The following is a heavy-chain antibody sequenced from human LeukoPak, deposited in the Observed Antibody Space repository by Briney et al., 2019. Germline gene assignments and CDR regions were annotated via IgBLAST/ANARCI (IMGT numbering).Heavy chain of an antibody. CDR3: TGVGDY. D-gene: IGHD2-8*01. CDR1: GFTFSSYS. V-gene: IGHV3-74*01. CDR2: MKPEGGAT. J-gene: IGHJ4*02. Sequence: GGSLRLSCAASGFTFSSYSMNWVRQAPGKGLVWVSGMKPEGGATYYADSVKGRFTISRDNAKSTVYLQMSSLRAEDTAVYYCTGVGDYWGQGTLVTVSS.